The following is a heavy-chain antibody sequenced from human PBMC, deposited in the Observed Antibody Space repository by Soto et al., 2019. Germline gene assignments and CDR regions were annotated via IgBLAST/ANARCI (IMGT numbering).Heavy chain of an antibody. CDR3: ARVVGSSSSYYYYGMDV. CDR2: IIPIFGTA. V-gene: IGHV1-69*06. D-gene: IGHD6-6*01. CDR1: GGTFSSYA. Sequence: SVKVSCKASGGTFSSYAISWVRQAPGQGLEWMGGIIPIFGTANYAQKFQGRVTITADKSTSTAYMELSSLRSEDTAVYYCARVVGSSSSYYYYGMDVWGQGATVTVSS. J-gene: IGHJ6*02.